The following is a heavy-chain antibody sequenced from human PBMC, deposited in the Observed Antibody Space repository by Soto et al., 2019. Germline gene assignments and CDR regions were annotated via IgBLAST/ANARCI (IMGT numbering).Heavy chain of an antibody. CDR1: GGSISSYY. V-gene: IGHV4-59*01. D-gene: IGHD3-9*01. Sequence: ETLSLTCTVSGGSISSYYCSWIRQPPGKGLEWIGYIYYSGSTNYNPSLKSRVTISVDTSKNQFSLKLSSVTAADTAVYYCARGASYYDILTGYYTDPPPFDYWGQGTLVTVSS. CDR2: IYYSGST. CDR3: ARGASYYDILTGYYTDPPPFDY. J-gene: IGHJ4*02.